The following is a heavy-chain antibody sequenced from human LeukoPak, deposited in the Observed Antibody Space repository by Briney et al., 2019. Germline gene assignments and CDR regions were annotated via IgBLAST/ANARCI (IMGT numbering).Heavy chain of an antibody. J-gene: IGHJ5*02. CDR1: GGSISSGGYY. V-gene: IGHV4-30-2*01. CDR3: ARARYNWFDP. CDR2: IYHSGST. Sequence: PSETLSLTCTVSGGSISSGGYYWSWIRQPPGKGLEWIGYIYHSGSTYYNPSLKSRVTISVDRSKNQFSLKRSSVTAADTAVYYCARARYNWFDPWGQGTLVTVSS. D-gene: IGHD3-16*02.